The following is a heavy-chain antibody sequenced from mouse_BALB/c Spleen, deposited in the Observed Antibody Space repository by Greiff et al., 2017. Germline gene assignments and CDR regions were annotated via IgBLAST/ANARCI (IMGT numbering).Heavy chain of an antibody. CDR1: GFNIKDTY. CDR3: AFYGSSEDWYFDV. V-gene: IGHV14-3*02. J-gene: IGHJ1*01. Sequence: EVQLQQSGAELVKPGASVKLSCTASGFNIKDTYMHWVKQRPEQGLEWIGRIDPANGNTKYDPKFQGKATITADTSSNTAYLQLSSLTSEDTAVYYCAFYGSSEDWYFDVWGAGTTVTVSS. D-gene: IGHD1-1*01. CDR2: IDPANGNT.